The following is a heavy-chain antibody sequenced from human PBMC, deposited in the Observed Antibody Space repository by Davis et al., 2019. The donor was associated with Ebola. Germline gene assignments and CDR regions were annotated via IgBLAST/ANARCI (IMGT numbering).Heavy chain of an antibody. CDR1: GFTFSSYS. J-gene: IGHJ4*02. CDR2: ISSSSSYI. D-gene: IGHD3-3*01. V-gene: IGHV3-21*01. CDR3: ARGGFLAPLDY. Sequence: GESLKISCAASGFTFSSYSMNWVRQAPGKGLEWVSSISSSSSYIYYADSVKGRFTISRDNAKNSLYLQMNSLRAEDTAVYYCARGGFLAPLDYWGQGTLVTVSS.